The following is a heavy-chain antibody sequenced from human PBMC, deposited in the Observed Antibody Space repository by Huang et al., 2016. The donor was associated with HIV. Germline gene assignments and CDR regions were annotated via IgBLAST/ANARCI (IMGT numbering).Heavy chain of an antibody. D-gene: IGHD3-3*01. CDR1: GDSIRSGGYY. V-gene: IGHV4-30-4*08. J-gene: IGHJ4*02. Sequence: QVQLQESGPGLVKPSQTLSLTCTVSGDSIRSGGYYWTWIRQSPARGLEWIGYIYYSGSSDYNPALKSRVSLSIDAFKNRVSLKLKSVTVADTAVYYCARAPATHSVFFYWGQGTLVTVSA. CDR2: IYYSGSS. CDR3: ARAPATHSVFFY.